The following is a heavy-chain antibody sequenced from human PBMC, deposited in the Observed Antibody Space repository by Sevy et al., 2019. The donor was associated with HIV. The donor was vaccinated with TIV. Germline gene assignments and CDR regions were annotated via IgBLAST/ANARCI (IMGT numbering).Heavy chain of an antibody. Sequence: GGSLRLSCAASGFTFSSYSMNWVRQAPGKGLEWVSSISSSSSYIYYADSVKGRFTISRDNAKNSLYLLMNSLRAEDTAVYYCAREDPGTTWYAFDIWGQGTMVTVSS. CDR1: GFTFSSYS. D-gene: IGHD1-1*01. CDR3: AREDPGTTWYAFDI. CDR2: ISSSSSYI. J-gene: IGHJ3*02. V-gene: IGHV3-21*01.